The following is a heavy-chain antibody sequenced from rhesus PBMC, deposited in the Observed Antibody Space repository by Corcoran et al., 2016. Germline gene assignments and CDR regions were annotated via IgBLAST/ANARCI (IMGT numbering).Heavy chain of an antibody. J-gene: IGHJ4*01. CDR3: ARVRSSRSGGPGSGLYDY. Sequence: QVQLQESGPGLVKPSETLSLPCAVSGGSISATYSWNWIRQPPGKGLEWIGYIGGSSGSTYYNPSLKSRVTISTDTSKNQFSLKLSSVTAADTAVYYCARVRSSRSGGPGSGLYDYWGQGVLVTVSS. V-gene: IGHV4-165*02. CDR2: IGGSSGST. CDR1: GGSISATYS. D-gene: IGHD6-19*01.